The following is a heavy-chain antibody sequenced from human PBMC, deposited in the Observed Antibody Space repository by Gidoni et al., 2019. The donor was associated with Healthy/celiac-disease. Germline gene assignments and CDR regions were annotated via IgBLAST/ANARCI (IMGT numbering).Heavy chain of an antibody. CDR1: GFPFSSYA. CDR2: ISGSGGST. V-gene: IGHV3-23*01. Sequence: EVQLLESGGGLVQPGGSLRLSCAASGFPFSSYAISWVRQAPGKGLEWVSAISGSGGSTYYADSVKGRFTISRDNSKNTLYLQMNSLRAEDTAVYYCAKDPHTSSTPPQGAFDIWGQGTMVTVSS. D-gene: IGHD6-13*01. CDR3: AKDPHTSSTPPQGAFDI. J-gene: IGHJ3*02.